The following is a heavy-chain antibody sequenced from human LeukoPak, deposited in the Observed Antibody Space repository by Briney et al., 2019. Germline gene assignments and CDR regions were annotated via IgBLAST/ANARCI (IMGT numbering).Heavy chain of an antibody. CDR1: GFTFTSSG. J-gene: IGHJ2*01. CDR3: ARAVFAGDLLTGYWYFDL. Sequence: GGSLRLSCAASGFTFTSSGFHCVRQAPGKGLEWVALIWYDGSNKYYADSVKGRFTISRDNSKNTVYLQMNSLRAEDTAVYYCARAVFAGDLLTGYWYFDLWGRGTLVTVSS. CDR2: IWYDGSNK. V-gene: IGHV3-33*01. D-gene: IGHD1-20*01.